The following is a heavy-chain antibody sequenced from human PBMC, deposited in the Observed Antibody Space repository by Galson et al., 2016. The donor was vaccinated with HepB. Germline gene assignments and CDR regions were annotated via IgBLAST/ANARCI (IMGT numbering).Heavy chain of an antibody. CDR3: ARVFGATYDFDS. CDR2: IYYSGST. CDR1: GASIRSYY. V-gene: IGHV4-59*01. D-gene: IGHD1-26*01. Sequence: ETLSLTCTVSGASIRSYYWSWIRQPPGRGLEWIGYIYYSGSTNNNPSLKSRVTMSLDTSKNQFSLKLRSVTASDTAVYYCARVFGATYDFDSWGQGILVSVSS. J-gene: IGHJ4*02.